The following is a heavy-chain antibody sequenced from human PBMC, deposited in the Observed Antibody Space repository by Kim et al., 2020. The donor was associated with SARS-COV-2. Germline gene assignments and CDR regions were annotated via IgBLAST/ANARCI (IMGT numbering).Heavy chain of an antibody. V-gene: IGHV1-69*13. D-gene: IGHD4-17*01. CDR2: IIPIFGTA. CDR3: ARAGYGVNIRAGYYYYGIDV. J-gene: IGHJ6*02. CDR1: GGTFSNYA. Sequence: SVKVSCKASGGTFSNYAISWVRQAPGQGLEWMGGIIPIFGTANYAQKFQGRVTMTADESTSTAYMELSSLRSEDTAVYYCARAGYGVNIRAGYYYYGIDVWGQGTTVTVSS.